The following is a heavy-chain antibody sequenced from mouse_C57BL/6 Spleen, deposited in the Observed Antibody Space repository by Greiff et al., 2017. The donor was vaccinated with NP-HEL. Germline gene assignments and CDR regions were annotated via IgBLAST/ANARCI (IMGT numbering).Heavy chain of an antibody. CDR3: AREEEFIVTTEYYAMDY. CDR1: GYTFTSYW. D-gene: IGHD2-5*01. J-gene: IGHJ4*01. V-gene: IGHV1-55*01. CDR2: IYPGSGST. Sequence: QVQLQQPGAELVKPGASVKMSCKASGYTFTSYWITWVKQRPGQGLEWIGDIYPGSGSTNYNEKFKSKATLTVDTSSSTAYMQLSSLTSEDSAFYYCAREEEFIVTTEYYAMDYWGQGTSVTVSS.